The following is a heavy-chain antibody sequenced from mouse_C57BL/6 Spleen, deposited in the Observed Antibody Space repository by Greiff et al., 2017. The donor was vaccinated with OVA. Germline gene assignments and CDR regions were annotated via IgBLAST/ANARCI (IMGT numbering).Heavy chain of an antibody. CDR2: IYPRSGNT. CDR3: AREGNYGNYLYYFDY. CDR1: GYTFTSYG. V-gene: IGHV1-81*01. D-gene: IGHD2-1*01. Sequence: QVQLQQSGAELARPGASVKLSCKASGYTFTSYGISWVKQRTGQGLEWIGEIYPRSGNTYYNEKFKGKATLTADKSSSTAYMELRSLTSEDSAVYFCAREGNYGNYLYYFDYWGQGTTLTVSS. J-gene: IGHJ2*01.